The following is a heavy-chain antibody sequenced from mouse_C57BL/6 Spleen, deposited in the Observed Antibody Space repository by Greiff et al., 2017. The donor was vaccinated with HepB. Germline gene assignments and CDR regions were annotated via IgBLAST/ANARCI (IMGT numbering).Heavy chain of an antibody. D-gene: IGHD2-4*01. Sequence: QVQLQQPGAELVKPGASVKMSCKASGYTFTSYWITWVKQRPGQGLEWIGDIYPGSGSTNYNEKFKSKATLTVYTSSSTAYMQLSSLTSEDSAVYYCARGGLRRGGYAMDYWGQGTSVTVSS. J-gene: IGHJ4*01. V-gene: IGHV1-55*01. CDR2: IYPGSGST. CDR1: GYTFTSYW. CDR3: ARGGLRRGGYAMDY.